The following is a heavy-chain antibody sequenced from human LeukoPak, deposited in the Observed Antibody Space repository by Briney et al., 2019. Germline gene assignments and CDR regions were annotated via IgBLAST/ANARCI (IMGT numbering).Heavy chain of an antibody. Sequence: GGSLRLSCAVSGFTFSDYYMNWVRQAPGKGLEWVSYISGGSSTIYNADSVKGRFTISRDNAKNLLYLLMDTLRAEDTAVYYCARVGSNQWLDYWGQGTLVTVSS. CDR2: ISGGSSTI. V-gene: IGHV3-48*01. D-gene: IGHD6-19*01. CDR1: GFTFSDYY. CDR3: ARVGSNQWLDY. J-gene: IGHJ4*02.